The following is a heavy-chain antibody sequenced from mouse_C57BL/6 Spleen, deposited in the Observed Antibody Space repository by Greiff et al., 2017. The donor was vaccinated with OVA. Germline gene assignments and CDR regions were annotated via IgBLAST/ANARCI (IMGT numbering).Heavy chain of an antibody. CDR3: ASVDYGNSLDY. CDR1: GYNFTSYW. D-gene: IGHD1-1*01. Sequence: QVQLQQPGTELVKPGASVKLSCKASGYNFTSYWMHWVKQRPGQGLEWIGNINPSNGGTNYNEKFKSKATLTVDKSSSTAYMQLSSLTSLDSAVYYCASVDYGNSLDYWGQGTTLTVSS. V-gene: IGHV1-53*01. J-gene: IGHJ2*01. CDR2: INPSNGGT.